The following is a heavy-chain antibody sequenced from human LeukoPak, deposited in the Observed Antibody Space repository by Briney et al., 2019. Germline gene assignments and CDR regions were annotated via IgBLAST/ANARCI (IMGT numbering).Heavy chain of an antibody. J-gene: IGHJ4*02. Sequence: PGGSLRLSWAASGFTVSSYAMSWVRHAPGKWREWVSAISGGGGSTYYADSVKGRFTISRDNSRDTLYLQMNSPRAEDTAVYYCAKGYYDYVWGSYYFDYWGQGTLVPVSS. CDR2: ISGGGGST. V-gene: IGHV3-23*01. D-gene: IGHD3-16*01. CDR3: AKGYYDYVWGSYYFDY. CDR1: GFTVSSYA.